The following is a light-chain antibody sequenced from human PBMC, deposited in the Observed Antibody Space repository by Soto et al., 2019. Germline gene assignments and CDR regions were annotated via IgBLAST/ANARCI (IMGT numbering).Light chain of an antibody. V-gene: IGLV2-8*01. CDR1: NNDIGGYTY. J-gene: IGLJ1*01. CDR3: SSYSRSINYV. Sequence: QSALTLPPSTSGSPGQSVTICCIESNNDIGGYTYVAWYQQLPGKAPKFIIYEVNKRPSGIPDRFSGSKSGNTASLAVSGLQPEDEAEYFCSSYSRSINYVFGTGTKV. CDR2: EVN.